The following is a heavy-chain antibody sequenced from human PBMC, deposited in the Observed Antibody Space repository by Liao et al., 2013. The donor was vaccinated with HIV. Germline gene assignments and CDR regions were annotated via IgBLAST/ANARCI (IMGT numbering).Heavy chain of an antibody. CDR1: GGSISSGSYY. V-gene: IGHV4-61*02. J-gene: IGHJ3*02. D-gene: IGHD3-3*01. CDR2: IYTSGST. Sequence: QVQLQESGPGLVKPSQTLSLTCTVSGGSISSGSYYWSWIRQPAGKGLEWIGRIYTSGSTNYNPSLKSRVTISVDTSKNQFSLKLSSVTAADTAVYYCARDSPLXYDFWSGYCDAFDIWAKGQWSPSLQ. CDR3: ARDSPLXYDFWSGYCDAFDI.